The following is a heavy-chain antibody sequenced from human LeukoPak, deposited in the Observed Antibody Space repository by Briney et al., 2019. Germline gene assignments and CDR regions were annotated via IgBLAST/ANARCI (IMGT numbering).Heavy chain of an antibody. CDR3: ARERAACGGDCNEY. D-gene: IGHD2-21*02. CDR1: GFTSSRYE. J-gene: IGHJ4*02. CDR2: ISSSVSDI. V-gene: IGHV3-48*03. Sequence: GGSLRLSCAPAGFTSSRYEMRSVRQAPGNGLEWISYISSSVSDIHYADSVKGRFTISRDNANNSLYLQMSSLRVEDTAVYYCARERAACGGDCNEYWGEGELVTVSS.